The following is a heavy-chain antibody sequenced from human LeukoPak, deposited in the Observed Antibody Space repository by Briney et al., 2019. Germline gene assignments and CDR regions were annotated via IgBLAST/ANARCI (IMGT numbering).Heavy chain of an antibody. V-gene: IGHV4-4*02. CDR3: ARLRLRFNSNGLSTSYEAVDI. J-gene: IGHJ3*02. CDR1: GGSISGSNW. CDR2: IYHSGST. Sequence: PSGTLSLTCAVSGGSISGSNWWSWVRQSPGKGLEWIGVIYHSGSTNYNPSLKSRITISVDKSKNLFSLKLSSVTAADTAVYHCARLRLRFNSNGLSTSYEAVDIWGQGIVVTVST. D-gene: IGHD3-22*01.